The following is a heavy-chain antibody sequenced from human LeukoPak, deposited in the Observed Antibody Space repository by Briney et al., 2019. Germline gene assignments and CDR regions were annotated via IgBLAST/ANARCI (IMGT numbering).Heavy chain of an antibody. V-gene: IGHV3-21*01. CDR3: ARDQGYFPGYSSGPRRSGAYFQH. CDR2: ISSSSSYI. CDR1: GFTFSSYS. D-gene: IGHD6-19*01. J-gene: IGHJ1*01. Sequence: IPGGSLRLSCAASGFTFSSYSMNWIRQAPGKGLEWVSSISSSSSYIYYADSVKGRFTISRDNSKNTLYLQMNSLRAEDTAVYYCARDQGYFPGYSSGPRRSGAYFQHWGQGTLVTVSS.